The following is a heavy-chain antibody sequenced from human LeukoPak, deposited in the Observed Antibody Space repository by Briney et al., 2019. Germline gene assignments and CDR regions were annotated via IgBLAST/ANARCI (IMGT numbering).Heavy chain of an antibody. J-gene: IGHJ3*02. CDR2: IYTSGST. CDR3: VYTGATTQNAFDI. V-gene: IGHV4-61*02. CDR1: GGSISSGSYY. D-gene: IGHD1-26*01. Sequence: SETLSLTCTVSGGSISSGSYYWSWIRQPAGKGLEWIGRIYTSGSTNYNPSLKSRVTISVDTSKNQFSLKLSSVTAADTAVYYCVYTGATTQNAFDIWGQGTMVTVSS.